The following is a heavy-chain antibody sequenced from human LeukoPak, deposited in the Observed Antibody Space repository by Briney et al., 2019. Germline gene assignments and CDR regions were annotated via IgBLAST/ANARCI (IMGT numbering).Heavy chain of an antibody. Sequence: SETLSLTCTVSGGSISSYYWSWIRQPPGKGLEWIGYIYYSGSTNYNPSLKSRVTISVDTSKNQFSLKLSSVTAADTAAYYCARTTTMVRGVIIDFDYWGQGTLVTVSS. J-gene: IGHJ4*02. CDR3: ARTTTMVRGVIIDFDY. V-gene: IGHV4-59*01. CDR1: GGSISSYY. CDR2: IYYSGST. D-gene: IGHD3-10*01.